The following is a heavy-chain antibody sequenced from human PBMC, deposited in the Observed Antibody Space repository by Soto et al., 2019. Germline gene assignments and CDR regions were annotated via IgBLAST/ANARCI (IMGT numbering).Heavy chain of an antibody. CDR1: GYTFTSYD. J-gene: IGHJ4*02. Sequence: ASVKVSCKASGYTFTSYDISWVRQATGQGLEWMGWMNPNSGNTGYAQKFQGRVTMTRNTSISTAYMELSSLRSEDTAVYYCARGLKSDDIVVVPAAIFRWGQGTLVTVSS. D-gene: IGHD2-2*01. CDR2: MNPNSGNT. V-gene: IGHV1-8*01. CDR3: ARGLKSDDIVVVPAAIFR.